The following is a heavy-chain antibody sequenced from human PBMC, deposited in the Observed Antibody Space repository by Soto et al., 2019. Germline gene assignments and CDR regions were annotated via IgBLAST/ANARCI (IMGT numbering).Heavy chain of an antibody. D-gene: IGHD6-13*01. J-gene: IGHJ4*02. CDR2: VSFDGSNK. V-gene: IGHV3-30-3*01. CDR3: ARDQTGITTAGGGRIDH. Sequence: TGGSLSLSCAASGFPFSTHAMHWVRQAPGKGLECVAIVSFDGSNKYYADSVKGRFTISRDNSKNTLYLQMSGLTPEDTAFYYCARDQTGITTAGGGRIDHWGQGTQVTVSS. CDR1: GFPFSTHA.